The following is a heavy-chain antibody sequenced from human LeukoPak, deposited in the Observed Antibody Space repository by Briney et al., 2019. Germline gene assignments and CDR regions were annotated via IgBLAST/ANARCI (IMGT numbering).Heavy chain of an antibody. CDR1: GFPFSDHA. D-gene: IGHD1-14*01. V-gene: IGHV3-30*04. Sequence: PGGSLRLSCAASGFPFSDHAMRWVRQAPGKGLEWVAVISHDVSNKYYANSVKGRFTISRDNSKNKLYVQMNSVRADDTAVYYCARDSLIRPGYAFDIWGQGTMVTVSS. CDR2: ISHDVSNK. J-gene: IGHJ3*02. CDR3: ARDSLIRPGYAFDI.